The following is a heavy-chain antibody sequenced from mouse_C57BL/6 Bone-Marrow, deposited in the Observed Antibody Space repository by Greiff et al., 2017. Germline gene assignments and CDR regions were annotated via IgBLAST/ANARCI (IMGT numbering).Heavy chain of an antibody. CDR3: ASILWLRRDNYFDY. Sequence: EVQLQQSGPELVKPGASVKISCKASGYTFTDYYMNWVKQSHGKSLEWIGDINPNNGGTSYNQKFKGKATLTVDKSSSTAYMELRSLTSEDSAVYYCASILWLRRDNYFDYWGQGTTLTVSS. J-gene: IGHJ2*01. V-gene: IGHV1-26*01. CDR1: GYTFTDYY. CDR2: INPNNGGT. D-gene: IGHD2-2*01.